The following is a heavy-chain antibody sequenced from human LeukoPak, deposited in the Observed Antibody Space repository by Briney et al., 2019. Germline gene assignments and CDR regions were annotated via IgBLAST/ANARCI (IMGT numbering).Heavy chain of an antibody. D-gene: IGHD3-10*01. CDR1: GFTFSSYG. CDR3: AKESGITMVRGVTNNWFDS. J-gene: IGHJ5*01. V-gene: IGHV3-30*18. Sequence: GGSLRLSCASSGFTFSSYGIHWVRQAPGKGLEWISVICYDGRVKYYADSVKGRFTVSRDNSKNTLYLQMNSLRPEDTAVYYCAKESGITMVRGVTNNWFDSWGQGTLVTVSS. CDR2: ICYDGRVK.